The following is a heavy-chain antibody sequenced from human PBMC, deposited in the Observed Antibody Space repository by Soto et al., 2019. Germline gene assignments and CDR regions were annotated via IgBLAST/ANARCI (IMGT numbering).Heavy chain of an antibody. Sequence: GGSLRLSCTASGFIFRDYGMQWVRQAPGKGLEWLAFIWHDGSKKYYADSLKGRFAISRDNSKNTMYLQMSSPTVEDTAVYYCASQAFDYWGQGTLVTVSS. V-gene: IGHV3-33*01. CDR2: IWHDGSKK. CDR1: GFIFRDYG. CDR3: ASQAFDY. J-gene: IGHJ4*02.